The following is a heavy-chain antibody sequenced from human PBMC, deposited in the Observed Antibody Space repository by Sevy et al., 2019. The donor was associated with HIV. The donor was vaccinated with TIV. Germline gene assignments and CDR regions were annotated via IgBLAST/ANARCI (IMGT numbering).Heavy chain of an antibody. V-gene: IGHV1-69*13. CDR2: IIPLLGTA. D-gene: IGHD6-19*01. CDR3: ARDHLAVAGRGWFDP. Sequence: ASVKVSCKASGGTFTSYAISWVRQAPGLGLEWMAGIIPLLGTANYAQQFQGRVTITADESTSTVYMELSSLRSEDPAVYCCARDHLAVAGRGWFDPWGQGTLVTVSS. CDR1: GGTFTSYA. J-gene: IGHJ5*02.